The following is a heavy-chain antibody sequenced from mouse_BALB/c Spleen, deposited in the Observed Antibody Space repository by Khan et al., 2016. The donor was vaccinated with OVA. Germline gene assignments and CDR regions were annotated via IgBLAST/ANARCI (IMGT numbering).Heavy chain of an antibody. CDR3: AISYYGSFWDFDV. Sequence: QVQLQQPGPELVKPGASVKMSCKASGFTFINYYIHWVKQRPGQGLEWIGWIYPGDGRTKYNEKFKGKTTLTTDKSSSTTYMLLSSLTSEDSAIYFCAISYYGSFWDFDVWGAGTTVTVSS. CDR2: IYPGDGRT. V-gene: IGHV1S56*01. D-gene: IGHD1-1*01. J-gene: IGHJ1*01. CDR1: GFTFINYY.